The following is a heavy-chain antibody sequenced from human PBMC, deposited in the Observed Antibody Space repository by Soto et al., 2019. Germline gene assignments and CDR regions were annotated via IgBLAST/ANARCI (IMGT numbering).Heavy chain of an antibody. D-gene: IGHD3-9*01. CDR1: GYTFTSYD. J-gene: IGHJ6*02. V-gene: IGHV1-8*01. CDR3: ARGRVLRYFDWLSPYYYYYGMDV. CDR2: MNPNSGNT. Sequence: ASVTVSCKASGYTFTSYDINWVRQATGQGLEWMGWMNPNSGNTGYAQKFQGRVTMTRNTSISTAYMELSSMRSEDTAVYYCARGRVLRYFDWLSPYYYYYGMDVWGQGTTVTVSS.